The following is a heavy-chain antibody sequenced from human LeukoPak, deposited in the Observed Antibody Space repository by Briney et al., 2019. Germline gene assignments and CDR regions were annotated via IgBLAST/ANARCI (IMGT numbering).Heavy chain of an antibody. J-gene: IGHJ4*02. CDR2: IRYDGSNK. CDR1: GFTFSSYG. V-gene: IGHV3-30*02. CDR3: AKSYDYGGNSPSFDY. Sequence: GGSLRLSCAASGFTFSSYGMHWVRQAPGKGLEWVAFIRYDGSNKYYADSVKGRFTISRDNSKNTLYLQMNSLRAEGTAVYYCAKSYDYGGNSPSFDYWGQGTLVTVSS. D-gene: IGHD4-23*01.